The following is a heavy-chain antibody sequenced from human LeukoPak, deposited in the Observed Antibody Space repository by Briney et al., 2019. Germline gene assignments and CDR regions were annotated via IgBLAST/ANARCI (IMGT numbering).Heavy chain of an antibody. V-gene: IGHV3-48*03. Sequence: GGSLRLSGAASGFTFSRYWMNWVRQAPGKGLEWVSYISSSGSTIYYADSLKGRFTISRDNAKNSLYLQMNSLRAEDTAVYYCAELGITMIGGVWGKGTTVTISS. CDR3: AELGITMIGGV. CDR1: GFTFSRYW. D-gene: IGHD3-10*02. J-gene: IGHJ6*04. CDR2: ISSSGSTI.